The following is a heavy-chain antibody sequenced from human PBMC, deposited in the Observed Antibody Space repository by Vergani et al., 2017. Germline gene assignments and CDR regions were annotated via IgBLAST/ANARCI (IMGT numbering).Heavy chain of an antibody. V-gene: IGHV4-38-2*01. CDR2: IYHSGST. CDR1: GYSIRNGYY. J-gene: IGHJ4*02. Sequence: QVQLQESDPGLVEPSETLSLTCAVSGYSIRNGYYWGWIRQPPGKGLEWIGSIYHSGSTHYNPSLKSRVTISVDTSKNDFSLKVTSVTAADTAVYYCTRQPQEGASGPPSVPTWGQGISVIVSS. CDR3: TRQPQEGASGPPSVPT. D-gene: IGHD5-12*01.